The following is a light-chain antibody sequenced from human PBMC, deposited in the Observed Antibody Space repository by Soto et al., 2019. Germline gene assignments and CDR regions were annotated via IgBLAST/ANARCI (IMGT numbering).Light chain of an antibody. CDR3: SSYTYTSSVV. V-gene: IGLV2-14*03. J-gene: IGLJ2*01. CDR2: DVN. Sequence: QSALTQPASVSGSPGQSITISCTGTSRDVGGYYYVSWYQQYPGKATKLMIYDVNYRPSGVSTRFSGSKSGDTASLTISGLQAEDEADYYCSSYTYTSSVVFGGGTQLTVL. CDR1: SRDVGGYYY.